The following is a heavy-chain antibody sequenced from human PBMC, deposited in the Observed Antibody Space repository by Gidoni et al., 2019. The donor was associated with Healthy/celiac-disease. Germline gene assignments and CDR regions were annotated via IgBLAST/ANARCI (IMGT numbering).Heavy chain of an antibody. D-gene: IGHD3-10*01. V-gene: IGHV4-34*01. CDR1: GGSFSGYY. Sequence: QVQLQQWGAGLLKPSETLSLTCAVYGGSFSGYYWSWIRQPPGTGLEWIGEINHSGSTNYNPSLKSRVTISVDTSKNQFSLKLSSVTAADTAVYYCARGFYGSGSYYNSGEIYYYYYMDVWGKGTTVTVSS. J-gene: IGHJ6*03. CDR3: ARGFYGSGSYYNSGEIYYYYYMDV. CDR2: INHSGST.